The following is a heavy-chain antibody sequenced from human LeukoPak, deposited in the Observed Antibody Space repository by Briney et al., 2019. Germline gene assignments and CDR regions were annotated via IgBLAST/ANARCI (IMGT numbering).Heavy chain of an antibody. J-gene: IGHJ4*02. D-gene: IGHD6-19*01. V-gene: IGHV3-48*01. CDR3: ASFVSGWYNNY. CDR2: ISSSSSTI. Sequence: GSLRLSCAASGFTFSSYSMNWVRQAPGKGLEWVSYISSSSSTIYYADSVKGRFTISRDNAKNSLYLQMNSLRAEDTAVYYCASFVSGWYNNYWGQGTLVTVSS. CDR1: GFTFSSYS.